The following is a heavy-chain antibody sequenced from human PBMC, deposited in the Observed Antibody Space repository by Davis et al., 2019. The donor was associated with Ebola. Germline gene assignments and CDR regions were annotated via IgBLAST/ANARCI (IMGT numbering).Heavy chain of an antibody. Sequence: SVKVSCKASGGTFSSYAISWVRQAPGQGLEWMGGIIPIFGTANYAQKFQGRVTITADESTSTAYMELSSLRSEDTAVYYCTRDVYNWNYVGTNDAFDIWGQGTMVTVSS. CDR3: TRDVYNWNYVGTNDAFDI. CDR1: GGTFSSYA. V-gene: IGHV1-69*13. D-gene: IGHD1-1*01. J-gene: IGHJ3*02. CDR2: IIPIFGTA.